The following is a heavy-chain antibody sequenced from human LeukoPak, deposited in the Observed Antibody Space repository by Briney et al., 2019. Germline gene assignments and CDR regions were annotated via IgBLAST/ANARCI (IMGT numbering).Heavy chain of an antibody. Sequence: GGPLRLSCAASGFTFSSYGMHWVRQAPGKGLEWVAVISYDGSNKYYADSVNGQFPISRHNSNNTLYLQMNSLRAEDTAVYYCAKSMGYYVAFDIWGKGTMVTVSS. CDR1: GFTFSSYG. CDR2: ISYDGSNK. J-gene: IGHJ3*02. CDR3: AKSMGYYVAFDI. D-gene: IGHD2-15*01. V-gene: IGHV3-30*18.